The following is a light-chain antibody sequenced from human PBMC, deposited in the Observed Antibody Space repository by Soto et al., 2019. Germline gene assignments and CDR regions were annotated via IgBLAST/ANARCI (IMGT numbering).Light chain of an antibody. CDR1: QSVSSN. CDR2: GAS. Sequence: EIVMTQSPATLSVSPGDRATLSCRASQSVSSNLAWYQQKPGQALRLLIYGASSRATGIPARFSGSGSGTEFTLTISSLQSEDFAVYYCQQYNKWPPYTFGQGTKLEIK. CDR3: QQYNKWPPYT. J-gene: IGKJ2*01. V-gene: IGKV3-15*01.